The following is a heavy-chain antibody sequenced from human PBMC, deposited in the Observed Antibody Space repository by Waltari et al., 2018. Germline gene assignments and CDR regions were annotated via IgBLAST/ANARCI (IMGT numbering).Heavy chain of an antibody. J-gene: IGHJ6*02. V-gene: IGHV1-69*05. CDR1: GGTFSSYA. CDR3: ARGTVTDAWYYYGMDV. Sequence: QVQLVQSGAEVKKPGSSVKVSCKASGGTFSSYAISWVRQAPGQGLEWMGGIIPIFGTANSAQKFPARVTITTDESTSTSYMELSSLRSEDTAVYYCARGTVTDAWYYYGMDVWGQGTTVTVSS. CDR2: IIPIFGTA. D-gene: IGHD4-17*01.